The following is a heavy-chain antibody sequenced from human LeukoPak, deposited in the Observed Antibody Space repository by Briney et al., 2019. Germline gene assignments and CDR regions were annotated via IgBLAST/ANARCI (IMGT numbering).Heavy chain of an antibody. J-gene: IGHJ5*02. CDR3: ARGLYRIAARLSYSKNWFDP. CDR2: INPNSGGT. Sequence: GASVKVSCKASGYTFTGYYMHWVRQAPGQGLEWMGWINPNSGGTNYAQKFQGRVTMTRDTSISTAYMELSRLRSDDTAVYYCARGLYRIAARLSYSKNWFDPWGQGTLVTVSS. CDR1: GYTFTGYY. D-gene: IGHD6-6*01. V-gene: IGHV1-2*02.